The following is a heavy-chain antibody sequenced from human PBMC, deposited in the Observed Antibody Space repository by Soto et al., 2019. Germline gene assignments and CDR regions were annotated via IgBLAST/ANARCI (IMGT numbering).Heavy chain of an antibody. V-gene: IGHV3-23*01. Sequence: EVQLLESGGGLGQPGGSLRLSCTASGFPFSNFAMSWVRQAPGKGLEWVSTIGGSGDNTYYADPVKGRFTISRDKSKSTVFLQLNRLRAEDTAVYYCAMGFEFGELSYWGQGTPVTVSS. CDR2: IGGSGDNT. CDR1: GFPFSNFA. J-gene: IGHJ4*02. D-gene: IGHD3-10*01. CDR3: AMGFEFGELSY.